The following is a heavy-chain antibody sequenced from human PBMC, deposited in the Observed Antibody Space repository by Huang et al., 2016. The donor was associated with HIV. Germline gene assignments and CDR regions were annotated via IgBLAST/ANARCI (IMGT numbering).Heavy chain of an antibody. CDR2: IYYSGNT. CDR3: ARHGRVAGHYYNNMDV. V-gene: IGHV4-39*01. D-gene: IGHD6-19*01. J-gene: IGHJ6*02. CDR1: GGSISSSSYY. Sequence: LQLQESGPGLVKSSETLSLICTVSGGSISSSSYYGGWIRQPPGKGPEWIGSIYYSGNTDYNPPLKSRVTISVDTSKNQFSLKVNSVTAADTAVYYCARHGRVAGHYYNNMDVWGRGTTVTVSS.